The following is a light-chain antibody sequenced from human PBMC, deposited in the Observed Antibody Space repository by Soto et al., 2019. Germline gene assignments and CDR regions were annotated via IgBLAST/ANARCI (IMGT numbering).Light chain of an antibody. Sequence: QLVLTQPPSVSGAPGQRVTISCTGSSSNIGAGYDVHWYQHLPGKAPKLLMYGNSNRPSGVPDRFSGSKSGTSASLAITGLQAEDEADYYCQSYDTSLSEVVFGGGTKVTVL. CDR3: QSYDTSLSEVV. V-gene: IGLV1-40*01. CDR1: SSNIGAGYD. J-gene: IGLJ2*01. CDR2: GNS.